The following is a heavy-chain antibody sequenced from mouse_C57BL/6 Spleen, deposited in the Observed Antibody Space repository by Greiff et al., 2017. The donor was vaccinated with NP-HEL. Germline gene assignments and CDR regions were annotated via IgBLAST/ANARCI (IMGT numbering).Heavy chain of an antibody. CDR3: ARGRGGYGGFAY. J-gene: IGHJ3*01. D-gene: IGHD2-10*02. CDR1: GYTFTDYN. V-gene: IGHV1-18*01. Sequence: VQLKQSGPELVKPGASVKIPCTASGYTFTDYNMDWVKQSHGKSLEWIGDINPNNGGTIYNQKFKGKATLTVDKSSSTAYMELRSLTSEDTAVYYCARGRGGYGGFAYWGQGTLVTVSA. CDR2: INPNNGGT.